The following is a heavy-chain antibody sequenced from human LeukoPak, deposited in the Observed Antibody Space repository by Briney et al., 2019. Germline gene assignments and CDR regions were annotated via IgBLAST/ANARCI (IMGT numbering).Heavy chain of an antibody. CDR1: GGTFSSYA. J-gene: IGHJ6*03. V-gene: IGHV1-69*06. Sequence: GASVKVSCKASGGTFSSYAISWVRQAPGQGLEWMGGIIPIFGTANYAQKFQGRVTITADKSTSTAYMELSRLRSDDTAVYYCARDGVVGATTGYYYYYMDVWGKGTTVTVSS. D-gene: IGHD1-26*01. CDR2: IIPIFGTA. CDR3: ARDGVVGATTGYYYYYMDV.